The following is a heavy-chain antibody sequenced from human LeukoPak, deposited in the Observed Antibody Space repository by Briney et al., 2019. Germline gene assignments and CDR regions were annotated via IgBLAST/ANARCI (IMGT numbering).Heavy chain of an antibody. V-gene: IGHV3-23*01. D-gene: IGHD3-16*02. CDR3: AKSLGVGGYTRYKGFDQ. Sequence: GGSLRLSCAASGFAFNSFAMNRVRQAPGKGLEWVSSISNSDGSSHYADFVKGRFTISRDNSKNTLHLQMNSLRAEDTAVYYCAKSLGVGGYTRYKGFDQWGQGTLVTVSS. CDR1: GFAFNSFA. CDR2: ISNSDGSS. J-gene: IGHJ4*02.